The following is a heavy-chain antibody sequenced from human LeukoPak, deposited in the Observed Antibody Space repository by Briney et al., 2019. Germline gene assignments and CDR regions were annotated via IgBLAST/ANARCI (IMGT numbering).Heavy chain of an antibody. J-gene: IGHJ5*02. CDR3: ARQEYCSGGSCYTWFDP. D-gene: IGHD2-15*01. CDR1: GGSISSYY. V-gene: IGHV4-59*01. CDR2: IYYSGST. Sequence: SETLSLTCTVSGGSISSYYWSWIRQPPGKGLEWIGYIYYSGSTNYNPSLKSRVTISVDTSKNQFSLKLSSVTAADTAMYYCARQEYCSGGSCYTWFDPWGQGTLVTVSS.